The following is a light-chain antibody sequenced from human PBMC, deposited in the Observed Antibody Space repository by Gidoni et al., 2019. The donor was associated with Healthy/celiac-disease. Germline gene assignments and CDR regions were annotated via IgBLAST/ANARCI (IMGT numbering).Light chain of an antibody. CDR1: QSVSSW. J-gene: IGKJ1*01. V-gene: IGKV1-5*01. CDR3: QQYNSYSAWT. Sequence: IQMTQSPSTLSASVGDRVTITYRASQSVSSWLAWYQQKPGKAPKLLIYDASSLESGVPSRFSGSGSGTEFTLTISSLQPDDFATYYCQQYNSYSAWTFGQGTKVEIK. CDR2: DAS.